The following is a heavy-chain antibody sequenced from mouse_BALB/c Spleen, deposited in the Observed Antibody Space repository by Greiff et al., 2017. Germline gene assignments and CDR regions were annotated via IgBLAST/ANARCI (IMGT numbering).Heavy chain of an antibody. CDR1: GYTFTSYY. Sequence: QVQLQQSGPELVKPGASVRISCKASGYTFTSYYIHWVKQRPGQGLEWIGWIYPGNVNTKYNEKFKGKATLTADKSSSTAYMQLSSLTSEDSAVYFCARGRGYDDYYYAMDYWGQGTSVTVSS. CDR3: ARGRGYDDYYYAMDY. CDR2: IYPGNVNT. V-gene: IGHV1S56*01. J-gene: IGHJ4*01. D-gene: IGHD2-14*01.